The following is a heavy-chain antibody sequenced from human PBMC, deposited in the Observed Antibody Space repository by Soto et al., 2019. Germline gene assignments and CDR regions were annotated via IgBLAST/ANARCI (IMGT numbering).Heavy chain of an antibody. V-gene: IGHV1-24*01. J-gene: IGHJ5*01. Sequence: ASVKVSCKISGYTLTEISMHWVRQPPGKGLEWMGGLDPEDGEAIYAQNFQGRVTVTEDTSTDTAYMELSNLRYDDTAVYYCATGDGRGLLDSWGKGPLVTVSS. CDR2: LDPEDGEA. CDR3: ATGDGRGLLDS. D-gene: IGHD2-15*01. CDR1: GYTLTEIS.